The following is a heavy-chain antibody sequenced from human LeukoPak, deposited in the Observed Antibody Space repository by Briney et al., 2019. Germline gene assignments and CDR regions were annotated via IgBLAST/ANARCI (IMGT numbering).Heavy chain of an antibody. V-gene: IGHV4-39*01. J-gene: IGHJ4*02. D-gene: IGHD2-15*01. CDR1: GGSISSSRHY. CDR3: VRRVAGSGDRDS. CDR2: ILYSAST. Sequence: SGTLSLTCTVSGGSISSSRHYWGWIRQPPGKGLEWIGNILYSASTNYNPSLKSRVTISVDTSKNQFSLKLSSVTAADTADYYCVRRVAGSGDRDSWGQGTLVTV.